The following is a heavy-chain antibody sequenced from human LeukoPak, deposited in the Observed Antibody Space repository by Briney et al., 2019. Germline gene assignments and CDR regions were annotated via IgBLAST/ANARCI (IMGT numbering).Heavy chain of an antibody. CDR2: INPDGSEK. J-gene: IGHJ4*02. CDR1: GFTFNTYW. V-gene: IGHV3-7*01. Sequence: GGSLRLSCAASGFTFNTYWMSWVRQAPGKGLEWVANINPDGSEKSYVGSVKGRLTISRDNAKNSLFLHVSSLRAADTAVYYCARGTGIYYIYWGQGTLVTVSS. CDR3: ARGTGIYYIY. D-gene: IGHD1-26*01.